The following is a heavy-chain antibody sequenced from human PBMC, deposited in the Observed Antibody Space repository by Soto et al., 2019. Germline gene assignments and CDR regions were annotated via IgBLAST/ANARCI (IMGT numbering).Heavy chain of an antibody. CDR2: ISGYNANT. Sequence: QVQLVQSGPEVKKPGASVKVSCKGSGYTFNSFGISWVRQAPGQGLEWMGWISGYNANTKYAQKFQGRVTMNTDTSTSTAYMELRSLRSDDTAVYYCARSFWSGRLPYHFDFWGQGTLVTVSS. CDR3: ARSFWSGRLPYHFDF. D-gene: IGHD3-3*01. CDR1: GYTFNSFG. J-gene: IGHJ4*02. V-gene: IGHV1-18*01.